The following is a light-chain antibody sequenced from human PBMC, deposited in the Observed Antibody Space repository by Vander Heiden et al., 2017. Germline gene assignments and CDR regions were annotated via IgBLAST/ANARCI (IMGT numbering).Light chain of an antibody. Sequence: SSHLPLPPSLSGSPGQTASITWSGDELGDKYVCWYQQKPGQSPVLVMYQDNKRPSGIPERFSGSNSGDTATLTISGTQPMDEADFYCQAWDGSTGVFGTGTKVTVL. V-gene: IGLV3-1*01. CDR2: QDN. J-gene: IGLJ1*01. CDR3: QAWDGSTGV. CDR1: ELGDKY.